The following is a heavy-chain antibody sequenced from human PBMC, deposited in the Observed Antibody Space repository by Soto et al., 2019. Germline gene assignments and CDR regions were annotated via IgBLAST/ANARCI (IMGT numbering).Heavy chain of an antibody. J-gene: IGHJ4*02. CDR1: GFTFSSYA. CDR3: AKVIMTTVTTRGFYYFDY. CDR2: ISGSGGST. V-gene: IGHV3-23*01. D-gene: IGHD4-17*01. Sequence: GGSLRLSCAASGFTFSSYAMNWVRQAPGKGLEWVSAISGSGGSTYYADSVKGRFTISRDNSKNTLYLQMNSLRAEDTAVYYCAKVIMTTVTTRGFYYFDYWGQGTLVTVSS.